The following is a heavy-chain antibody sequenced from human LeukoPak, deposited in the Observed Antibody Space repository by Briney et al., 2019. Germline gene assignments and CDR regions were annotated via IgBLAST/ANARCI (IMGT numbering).Heavy chain of an antibody. V-gene: IGHV1-46*01. CDR3: AREGY. CDR1: GYTFPSYF. J-gene: IGHJ4*02. CDR2: INPTGGST. Sequence: ASVKVSCKASGYTFPSYFMHWVRQAPGQGLEWMGIINPTGGSTTYAQKFQGRVTMTRDTSTSTVYMELSSLRPDDTAVYYCAREGYWGQGTLVTVSS.